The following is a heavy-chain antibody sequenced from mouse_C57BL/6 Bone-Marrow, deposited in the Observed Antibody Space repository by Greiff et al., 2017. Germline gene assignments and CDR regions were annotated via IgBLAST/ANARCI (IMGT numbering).Heavy chain of an antibody. D-gene: IGHD2-4*01. J-gene: IGHJ3*01. CDR1: GYTFTSYW. V-gene: IGHV1-64*01. CDR3: AFDYDAWFAY. Sequence: QVQLQQPGAELVKPGASVKLSCKASGYTFTSYWMHWVKQRPGQGLEWIGMIHPNSGSTNYNEKFKSKANLTVDKSSSQDYMQLSSLTSEDSAVYYCAFDYDAWFAYWGQGTLVTVSA. CDR2: IHPNSGST.